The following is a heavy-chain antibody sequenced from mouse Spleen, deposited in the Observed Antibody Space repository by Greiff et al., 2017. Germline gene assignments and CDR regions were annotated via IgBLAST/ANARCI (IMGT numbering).Heavy chain of an antibody. J-gene: IGHJ1*01. D-gene: IGHD1-1*01. CDR1: GYSFTDYS. CDR2: INPNYGTT. CDR3: ALYGSSWWYFDV. V-gene: IGHV1-39*01. Sequence: VQLQQSGPELVKPGASVKISCKASGYSFTDYSMNWVKQSNGKSLEWIGVINPNYGTTSYNQKFKGKATLTVDQSSSTAYMQLNSLTSEDSAVYYCALYGSSWWYFDVWGAGTTVTVSS.